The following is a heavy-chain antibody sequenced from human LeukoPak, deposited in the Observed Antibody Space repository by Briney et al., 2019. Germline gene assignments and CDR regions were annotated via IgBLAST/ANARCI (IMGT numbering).Heavy chain of an antibody. V-gene: IGHV3-48*02. CDR2: NSSTSSTI. CDR3: ARKDISWYDY. CDR1: GFTFSSYS. Sequence: GGSLRLSCAASGFTFSSYSMNWVRQAPGKGLEWVSYNSSTSSTIYYADSVKGRFTISRDNAKNSLYLQMNSLRDEDTAVYYCARKDISWYDYWGQGTLVTVSS. D-gene: IGHD6-13*01. J-gene: IGHJ4*02.